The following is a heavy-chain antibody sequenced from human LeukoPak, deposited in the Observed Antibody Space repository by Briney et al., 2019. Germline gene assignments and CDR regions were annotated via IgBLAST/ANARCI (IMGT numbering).Heavy chain of an antibody. CDR1: GFTFSSYA. V-gene: IGHV3-64D*06. CDR3: ARVGCTGGSCYSGSDYFDY. D-gene: IGHD2-15*01. CDR2: ISSNGGST. Sequence: GGSLRLSCSASGFTFSSYAMHWVRQAPGKGLEYVSAISSNGGSTYYADSVKGRYTISRDNSKNTLYLQMSSLRAEDTAVYYCARVGCTGGSCYSGSDYFDYWGQGTLVTVSS. J-gene: IGHJ4*02.